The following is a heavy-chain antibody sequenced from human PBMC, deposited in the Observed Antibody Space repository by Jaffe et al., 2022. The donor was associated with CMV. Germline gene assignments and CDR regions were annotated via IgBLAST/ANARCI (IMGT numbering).Heavy chain of an antibody. J-gene: IGHJ2*01. CDR3: AGKRWLQADWYFDL. V-gene: IGHV4-34*01. CDR2: INHSGST. Sequence: QVQLQQWGAGLLKPSETLSLTCAVYGGSFSGYYWSWIRQPPGKGLEWIGEINHSGSTNYNPSLKSRVTISVDTSKNQFSLKLSSVTAADTAVYYCAGKRWLQADWYFDLWGRGTLVTVSS. D-gene: IGHD5-12*01. CDR1: GGSFSGYY.